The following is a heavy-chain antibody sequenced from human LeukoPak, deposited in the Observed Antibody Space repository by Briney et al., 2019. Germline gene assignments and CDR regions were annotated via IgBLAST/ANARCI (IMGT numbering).Heavy chain of an antibody. Sequence: SETLSLTCTVSGGSISSYYWTWIRQPPGKGLEWIGYICYIGSTNYNPSLKSRVTISVDKSKNQFSLKLSSVTAADTAVYYCARTTEAHSWRTRYYDYYMDVWGKGTTVTVSS. CDR1: GGSISSYY. CDR2: ICYIGST. D-gene: IGHD6-13*01. CDR3: ARTTEAHSWRTRYYDYYMDV. V-gene: IGHV4-59*01. J-gene: IGHJ6*03.